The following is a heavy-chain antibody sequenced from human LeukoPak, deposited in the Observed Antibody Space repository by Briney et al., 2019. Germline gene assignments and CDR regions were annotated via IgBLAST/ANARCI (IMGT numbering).Heavy chain of an antibody. D-gene: IGHD5-24*01. CDR2: ITSSSNSI. V-gene: IGHV3-48*01. Sequence: SGGSLRLSCAASGFSFSSYSMCWVRQAPGKGLEWLSYITSSSNSIYYADSVKGRFTISRDNAQNSLFLQMNSLRAEDTAVYYCARVSITGYYYYMDVWGKGTTVAVSS. CDR1: GFSFSSYS. J-gene: IGHJ6*03. CDR3: ARVSITGYYYYMDV.